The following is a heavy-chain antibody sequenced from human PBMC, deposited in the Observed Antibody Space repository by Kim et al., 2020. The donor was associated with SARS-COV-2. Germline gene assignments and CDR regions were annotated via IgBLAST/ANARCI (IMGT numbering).Heavy chain of an antibody. V-gene: IGHV1-69*13. D-gene: IGHD5-12*01. J-gene: IGHJ6*02. CDR3: ARAPIVPTLFGYYYYGMDV. CDR2: IIPIFGTA. Sequence: SVKVSCKASGGTFSSYAISWVRQAPGQGLEWMGGIIPIFGTANYAQKFQGRVTITADESTSTAYMELSSLRSEDTAVYYCARAPIVPTLFGYYYYGMDVWGQGTTVTVS. CDR1: GGTFSSYA.